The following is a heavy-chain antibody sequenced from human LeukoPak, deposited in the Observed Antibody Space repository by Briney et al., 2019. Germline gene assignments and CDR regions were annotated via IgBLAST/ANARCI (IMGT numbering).Heavy chain of an antibody. J-gene: IGHJ3*02. Sequence: GGSLRLSCAASGFTFSSYSMNWVRQAPGKGLEWVSYISSSSSSTIYYADSVKGRFTISRDNAKNSLYLQMNSLRAEDTAVYYCVKTVRLERRLPDAFDIWGQGTMVTVSS. CDR3: VKTVRLERRLPDAFDI. CDR2: ISSSSSSTI. V-gene: IGHV3-48*04. D-gene: IGHD1-1*01. CDR1: GFTFSSYS.